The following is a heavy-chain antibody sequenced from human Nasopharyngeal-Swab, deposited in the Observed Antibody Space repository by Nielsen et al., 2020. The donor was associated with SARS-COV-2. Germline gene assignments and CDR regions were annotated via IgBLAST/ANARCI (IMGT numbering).Heavy chain of an antibody. V-gene: IGHV1-69*06. D-gene: IGHD3-10*01. Sequence: WVRQAPGQGLEWMGGIIPIFGTASYAQKFQGRATITADKSTSTAYMELSSLRSEDTAVYYCARENRPYYYGSGSSYFDYWGQGTLVTVSS. CDR2: IIPIFGTA. J-gene: IGHJ4*02. CDR3: ARENRPYYYGSGSSYFDY.